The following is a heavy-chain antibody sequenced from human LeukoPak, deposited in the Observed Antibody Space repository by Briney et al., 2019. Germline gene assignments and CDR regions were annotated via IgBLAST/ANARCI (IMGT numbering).Heavy chain of an antibody. J-gene: IGHJ4*02. D-gene: IGHD2-2*02. V-gene: IGHV3-23*01. CDR2: ISGSGGST. CDR1: GFTFSSYA. Sequence: GGSLRLSCAASGFTFSSYAMSWVRQAPGKGLEWVSAISGSGGSTYYADSVKGRFTISRDNSKNTLYLQMNSLRAEDTAVYYCAKVGSQGYCSNTSCYTVPYYFDYWGQGTLVTVSS. CDR3: AKVGSQGYCSNTSCYTVPYYFDY.